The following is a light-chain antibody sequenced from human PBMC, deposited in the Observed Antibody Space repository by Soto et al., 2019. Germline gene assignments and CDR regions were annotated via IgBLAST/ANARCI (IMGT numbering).Light chain of an antibody. V-gene: IGKV3-20*01. CDR2: GAS. J-gene: IGKJ5*01. Sequence: EILSTQSSGTLSLPPGQRPTLSCRASQSVSSSYLAWYQQKPGQAPRLLIYGASSRATGIPARFSGSGSGTDFTLTISRLEPEDFATYYCQHLNTYPITFGPGTRVEIK. CDR1: QSVSSSY. CDR3: QHLNTYPIT.